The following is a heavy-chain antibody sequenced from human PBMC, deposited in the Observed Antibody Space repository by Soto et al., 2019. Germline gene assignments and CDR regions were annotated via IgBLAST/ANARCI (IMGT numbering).Heavy chain of an antibody. D-gene: IGHD6-19*01. CDR1: GYTFADYD. CDR3: STWGRNGWYTGFF. J-gene: IGHJ4*02. V-gene: IGHV1-8*02. CDR2: MNPNSGRT. Sequence: GASVKVSSKTSGYTFADYDINWVRQAPGQGLEWVGRMNPNSGRTDYAQKLEGRVTMTRDISISTAYMELSSLGYDDTAVYFCSTWGRNGWYTGFFWGQGTLVTVSS.